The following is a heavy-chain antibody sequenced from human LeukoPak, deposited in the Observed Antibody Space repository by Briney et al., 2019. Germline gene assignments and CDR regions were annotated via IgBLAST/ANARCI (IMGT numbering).Heavy chain of an antibody. J-gene: IGHJ6*03. Sequence: SETLSLTCTVSGGSISSHYWSWIRQPPGKGLEWIGYIYYSGSTNYNPSLKSRVTISVDTSKNQFSLKLSSVTAADTAVYYCARVTNGRAAAGTIYYYYYYMDVWGKGTTVTVSS. D-gene: IGHD6-13*01. CDR3: ARVTNGRAAAGTIYYYYYYMDV. CDR2: IYYSGST. CDR1: GGSISSHY. V-gene: IGHV4-59*11.